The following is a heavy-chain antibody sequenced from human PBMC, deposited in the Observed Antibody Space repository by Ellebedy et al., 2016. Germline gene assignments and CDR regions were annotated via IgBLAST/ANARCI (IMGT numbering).Heavy chain of an antibody. CDR3: ARDRDIVVVVAATPGDYYYGMDV. CDR1: GGTFSSYA. Sequence: ASVKVSCKASGGTFSSYAISWVRQAPGQGLEWMGRIIPILGIANYAQKFQGRVTITADKSTSTAYMELSSLRSEDTAVYYCARDRDIVVVVAATPGDYYYGMDVWGQGTTVTVSS. CDR2: IIPILGIA. V-gene: IGHV1-69*04. J-gene: IGHJ6*02. D-gene: IGHD2-15*01.